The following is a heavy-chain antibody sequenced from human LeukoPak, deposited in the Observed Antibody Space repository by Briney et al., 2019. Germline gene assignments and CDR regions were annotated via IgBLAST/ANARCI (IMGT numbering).Heavy chain of an antibody. J-gene: IGHJ4*02. V-gene: IGHV1-2*02. Sequence: GASVKVSCKASGYTFTGYYMHWVRQAPGQGLEWMGWINPNSGGTNYAQKFQGRVTMTRDTSISTAYMELSRLRSDDTAVYYCASALDYYDSSGYPGDYWGQGTLVTVSS. CDR2: INPNSGGT. CDR1: GYTFTGYY. D-gene: IGHD3-22*01. CDR3: ASALDYYDSSGYPGDY.